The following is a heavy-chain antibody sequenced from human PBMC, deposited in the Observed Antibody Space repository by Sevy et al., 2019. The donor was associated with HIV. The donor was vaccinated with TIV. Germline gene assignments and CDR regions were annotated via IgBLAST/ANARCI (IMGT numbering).Heavy chain of an antibody. CDR1: GYTLTELS. J-gene: IGHJ4*02. CDR3: ATGKGYCSSTSCQPDFDY. CDR2: FDPEDGET. D-gene: IGHD2-2*01. V-gene: IGHV1-24*01. Sequence: ASVKVSCKVSGYTLTELSMHWVRQPPGKGLEWMGGFDPEDGETIYAQKFQGRVTMTEDTSTDTAYMELSSLRSEDTAVYYCATGKGYCSSTSCQPDFDYWGQGTLVTVSS.